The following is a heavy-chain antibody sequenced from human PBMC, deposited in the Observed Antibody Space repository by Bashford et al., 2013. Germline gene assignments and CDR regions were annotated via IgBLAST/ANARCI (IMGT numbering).Heavy chain of an antibody. CDR1: GFTFSNYA. J-gene: IGHJ4*02. CDR3: AKHLTYLGFRTGSFDY. Sequence: GSLRLSCAASGFTFSNYAMSWVRQTPEKGWSGVSTIDDRGTIYYADSMRGRFTISRDNSKNTLFLQMNSLRVEDTAIYYCAKHLTYLGFRTGSFDYWGQGTLVTVSS. V-gene: IGHV3-23*01. D-gene: IGHD3-16*01. CDR2: IDDRGTI.